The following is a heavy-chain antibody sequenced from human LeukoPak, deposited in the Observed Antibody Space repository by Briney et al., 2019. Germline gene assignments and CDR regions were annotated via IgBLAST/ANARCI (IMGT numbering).Heavy chain of an antibody. D-gene: IGHD1-26*01. V-gene: IGHV3-11*06. CDR2: ISDSSGYT. Sequence: PGGSLRLSCAASGFTFSDYYMSWIRQAPGKGLEWVSYISDSSGYTKDADSVKGRFTISRDNAKKSLYLQMNSLRAEDTAVYYCARDRVGGSYVFDIWSQGTMVTVSS. CDR1: GFTFSDYY. J-gene: IGHJ3*02. CDR3: ARDRVGGSYVFDI.